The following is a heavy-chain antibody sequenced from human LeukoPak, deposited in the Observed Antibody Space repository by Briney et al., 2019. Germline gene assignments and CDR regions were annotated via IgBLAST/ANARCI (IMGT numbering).Heavy chain of an antibody. V-gene: IGHV4-31*03. J-gene: IGHJ6*02. CDR2: IYYSGST. Sequence: SETLSLTCTVSGGSISSGGYYWSWIRQHPGKGLEWIGYIYYSGSTYYNPSLKSRVTISVDTSKNQFSLKLSSVTAADTAVYYCARGEDTAMVSAYGMDVWGQGTTVTVSS. CDR3: ARGEDTAMVSAYGMDV. D-gene: IGHD5-18*01. CDR1: GGSISSGGYY.